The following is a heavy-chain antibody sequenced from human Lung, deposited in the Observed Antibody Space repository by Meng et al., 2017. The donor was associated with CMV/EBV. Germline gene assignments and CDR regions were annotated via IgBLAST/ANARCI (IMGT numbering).Heavy chain of an antibody. D-gene: IGHD6-19*01. J-gene: IGHJ4*02. CDR2: ISWNSRNI. V-gene: IGHV3-9*01. Sequence: GGSLRLXXAASGFTFDDYAMHWVRQVPGKGLEWVSGISWNSRNIVYADSVKGRFTISRDNAKSSLYLQMNSLRGEDSALYYCAKSQGVTVAGQYYYFDYWGQGTLVTVSS. CDR1: GFTFDDYA. CDR3: AKSQGVTVAGQYYYFDY.